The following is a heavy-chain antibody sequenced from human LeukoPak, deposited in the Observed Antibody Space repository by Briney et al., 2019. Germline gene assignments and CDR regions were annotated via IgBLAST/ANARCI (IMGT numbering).Heavy chain of an antibody. CDR3: AKNGLTELRYFDWLLKLDY. Sequence: GGSLRLSCAASGFTFSSDGMSWVRQAPGKGLEWVSAISVSGGSTYYADSVKGRFTISRDNSKNTLYLQMNRLRAEDTAVYYCAKNGLTELRYFDWLLKLDYWGQGTLVTVSS. D-gene: IGHD3-9*01. J-gene: IGHJ4*02. V-gene: IGHV3-23*01. CDR1: GFTFSSDG. CDR2: ISVSGGST.